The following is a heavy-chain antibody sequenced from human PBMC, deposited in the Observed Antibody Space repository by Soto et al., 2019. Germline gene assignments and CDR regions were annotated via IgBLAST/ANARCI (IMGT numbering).Heavy chain of an antibody. CDR1: GFTFSSYG. J-gene: IGHJ3*02. CDR3: AKEEGPSGAFDT. Sequence: GGSLRLSCAASGFTFSSYGMRWVRQAPGKGLEWVAVISYDGSNKYYADSVKGRFTISRDNSKNTLYLQMNSLRAEDTAVYYCAKEEGPSGAFDTWGHGTLVTVSS. V-gene: IGHV3-30*18. CDR2: ISYDGSNK.